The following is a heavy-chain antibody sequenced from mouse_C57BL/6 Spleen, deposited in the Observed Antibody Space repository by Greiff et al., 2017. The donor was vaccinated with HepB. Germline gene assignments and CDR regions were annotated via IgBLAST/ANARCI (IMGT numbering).Heavy chain of an antibody. CDR3: AREENWDVYLDY. CDR1: GYSITSGYY. J-gene: IGHJ2*01. D-gene: IGHD4-1*01. Sequence: EVKLVESGPGLVKPSQSLSLTCSVTGYSITSGYYWNWIRQFPGNKLEWMGYISYDGSNNYNPSLKNRISITRDTSKNQFFLKLNSVTTEDTATYYCAREENWDVYLDYWGQGTTLTVSS. CDR2: ISYDGSN. V-gene: IGHV3-6*01.